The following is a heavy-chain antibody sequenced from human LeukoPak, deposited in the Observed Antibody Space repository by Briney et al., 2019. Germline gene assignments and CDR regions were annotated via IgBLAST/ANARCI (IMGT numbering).Heavy chain of an antibody. V-gene: IGHV3-53*01. Sequence: PGGSLRLSCAASGFTVSSNYMSWVRQAPGKGLEWVSVIYSGGSTYYADSVKGRFTISRDNSKNTLYLQMNSLRAEDTAVYYCARDRYSYGYNYYYYGMDVWGQGTTVTVSS. CDR2: IYSGGST. D-gene: IGHD5-18*01. CDR3: ARDRYSYGYNYYYYGMDV. J-gene: IGHJ6*02. CDR1: GFTVSSNY.